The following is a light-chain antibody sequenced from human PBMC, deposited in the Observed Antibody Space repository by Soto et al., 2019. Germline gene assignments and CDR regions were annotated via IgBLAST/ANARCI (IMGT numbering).Light chain of an antibody. CDR1: QSVKSSY. CDR2: GAS. J-gene: IGKJ4*01. V-gene: IGKV3-20*01. CDR3: QQYGSSPLT. Sequence: EIVLTQSPGTLSLSPGERATLSCRASQSVKSSYVAWYQQKPGQPPRLLIYGASTRATGIPDRFIGSGSATDFPLTITRMEPEDFAVFYCQQYGSSPLTFGGGSKVEIK.